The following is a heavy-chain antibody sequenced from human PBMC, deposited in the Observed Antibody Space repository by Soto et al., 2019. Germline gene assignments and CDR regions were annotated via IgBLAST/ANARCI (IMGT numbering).Heavy chain of an antibody. CDR2: IHPSGGGS. CDR3: ARGGHIAVVTDSFDS. Sequence: ASVKVSCKSSGYPFNTYYLHWLLQAPGQGLEWMGMIHPSGGGSTHAQKFLGRVTMTMDSSTSTVFMELTSLRSADTAVYYCARGGHIAVVTDSFDSWGQGTLVTVS. D-gene: IGHD2-21*02. J-gene: IGHJ4*02. CDR1: GYPFNTYY. V-gene: IGHV1-46*02.